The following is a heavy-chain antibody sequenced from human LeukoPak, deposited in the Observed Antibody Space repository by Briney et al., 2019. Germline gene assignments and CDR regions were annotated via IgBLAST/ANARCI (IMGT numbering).Heavy chain of an antibody. J-gene: IGHJ6*03. Sequence: ASVKVSCKASGYTLTSYGISWVRQAPGQGLEWMGWISAYNGNTNYAQKLQGRVTMTTDTSTSTDYMELRSLRSDDTAVYYCARVAAARPPYYYYYMDVWGKGTTATVSS. V-gene: IGHV1-18*01. CDR2: ISAYNGNT. D-gene: IGHD6-6*01. CDR1: GYTLTSYG. CDR3: ARVAAARPPYYYYYMDV.